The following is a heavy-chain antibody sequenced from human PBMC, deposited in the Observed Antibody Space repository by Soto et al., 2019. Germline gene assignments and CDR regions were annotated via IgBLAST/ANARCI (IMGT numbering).Heavy chain of an antibody. CDR3: ARAGHDYGDYNSNWFDP. V-gene: IGHV3-33*01. CDR1: GFTFSSYG. CDR2: IWYDGSNK. Sequence: GGSLRLSCAASGFTFSSYGMHWVRQAPGKGLEWVAVIWYDGSNKYYADSVKGRFTISRDNSKNTLYLQMNSLRAEDTAVYYCARAGHDYGDYNSNWFDPWGQGTLVTVSS. J-gene: IGHJ5*02. D-gene: IGHD4-17*01.